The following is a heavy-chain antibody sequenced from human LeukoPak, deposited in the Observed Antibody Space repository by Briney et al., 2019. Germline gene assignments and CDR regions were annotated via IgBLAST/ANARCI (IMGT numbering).Heavy chain of an antibody. D-gene: IGHD3/OR15-3a*01. CDR2: IYYSGST. V-gene: IGHV4-59*01. CDR1: GGSISSYY. Sequence: SETLSLTCTVSGGSISSYYWSWIRQPPGKGLEWIGYIYYSGSTNFNPSLKSRVTISVDTSKNQFSLKLSSVTAADTAVYYCARQTGSGLFILPGGQGTLVTVSS. CDR3: ARQTGSGLFILP. J-gene: IGHJ4*02.